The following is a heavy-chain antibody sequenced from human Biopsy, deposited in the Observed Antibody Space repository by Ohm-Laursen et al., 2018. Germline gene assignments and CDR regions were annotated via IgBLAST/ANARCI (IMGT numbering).Heavy chain of an antibody. V-gene: IGHV3-21*04. CDR2: ISASGNHI. CDR3: AKDSGGSPLGELFH. D-gene: IGHD3-16*01. J-gene: IGHJ4*02. Sequence: SLRLSCAASGFTFSGFSMNWVRQAPGKGLEWVSSISASGNHIYYTDSVKGRFTVSRDNGKNSLDLQMNSLRAEDTALYYCAKDSGGSPLGELFHWGQGNLVTVSS. CDR1: GFTFSGFS.